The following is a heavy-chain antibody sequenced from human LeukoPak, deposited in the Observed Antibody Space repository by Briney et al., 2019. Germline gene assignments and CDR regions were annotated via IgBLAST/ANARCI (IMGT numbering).Heavy chain of an antibody. J-gene: IGHJ5*02. V-gene: IGHV3-21*01. CDR2: ISSSSSYI. CDR3: AGSGGAAATLNFDP. D-gene: IGHD3-10*01. CDR1: GFTFSSYS. Sequence: GGSLRLSCAASGFTFSSYSMNWVRQAPGKGLEWVSSISSSSSYIYYADSVKGRFTISRDNAKNSLYPQMNSLRAEDTAVYYCAGSGGAAATLNFDPWGQGTLATVSS.